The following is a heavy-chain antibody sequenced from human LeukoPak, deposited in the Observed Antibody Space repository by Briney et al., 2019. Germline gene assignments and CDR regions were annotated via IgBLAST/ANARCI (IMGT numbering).Heavy chain of an antibody. V-gene: IGHV4-59*11. J-gene: IGHJ4*02. CDR2: IYKSGST. CDR3: ARGGDGYNYEDY. CDR1: GGSISSHY. Sequence: SETLSLTCTVSGGSISSHYWSWIRQPPGKELEWIGYIYKSGSTNYNPSLKSRVTISEDMSKNQFSLKLSSVTAADTAVYYCARGGDGYNYEDYWGQGTLVTVSS. D-gene: IGHD5-24*01.